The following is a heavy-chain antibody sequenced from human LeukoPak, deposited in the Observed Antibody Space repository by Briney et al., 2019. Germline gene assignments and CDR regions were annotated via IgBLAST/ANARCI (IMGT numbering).Heavy chain of an antibody. CDR2: INWNGGST. CDR3: AREGVIAAAAHFHY. CDR1: GFTFDDYG. Sequence: GGSLRLSCAASGFTFDDYGMSWVRQAPGKGLERVSGINWNGGSTGYADSVKGRFTISRDNAKNSLYLQMHSLRAEDTALYYCAREGVIAAAAHFHYWHQATLVPVSS. J-gene: IGHJ4*02. V-gene: IGHV3-20*04. D-gene: IGHD6-13*01.